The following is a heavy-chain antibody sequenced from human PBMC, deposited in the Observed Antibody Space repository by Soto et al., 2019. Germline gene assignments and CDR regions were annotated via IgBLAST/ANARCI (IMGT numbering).Heavy chain of an antibody. D-gene: IGHD1-26*01. V-gene: IGHV1-46*01. CDR2: INPSGGST. J-gene: IGHJ4*02. CDR3: ARAPPVGSYYPTGYDY. Sequence: QVQLVQSGAEVKKPGASVKVSCKASGYTFTSYYMHWVRQAPGQGLEWMGIINPSGGSTSYAQKFQGRVTMTRDTSTSTVYMELNSLRSEDTAVYYCARAPPVGSYYPTGYDYWGQGTLVTVSS. CDR1: GYTFTSYY.